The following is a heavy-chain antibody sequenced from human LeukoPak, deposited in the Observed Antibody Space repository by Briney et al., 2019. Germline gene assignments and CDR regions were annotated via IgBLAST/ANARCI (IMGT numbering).Heavy chain of an antibody. D-gene: IGHD3-10*01. CDR1: GGSISSGGYY. CDR3: ARYYGSGSFHSDY. V-gene: IGHV4-31*03. CDR2: IYYSGST. J-gene: IGHJ4*02. Sequence: PSETLSLTCTVSGGSISSGGYYWSWIRQHPGKGLEWIGYIYYSGSTYYNPSLKSRVTISVDTSKNQFSLKLSSVTAADTAVYYCARYYGSGSFHSDYWGQGTLVTVSS.